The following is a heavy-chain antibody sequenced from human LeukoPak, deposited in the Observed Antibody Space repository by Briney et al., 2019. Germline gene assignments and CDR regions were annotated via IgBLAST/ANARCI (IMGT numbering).Heavy chain of an antibody. V-gene: IGHV4-34*01. J-gene: IGHJ5*02. CDR3: ARRDYYGSGFEFDP. CDR1: SGSFSGYY. CDR2: INHSGST. D-gene: IGHD3-10*01. Sequence: ASETLSLTCAVYSGSFSGYYWSWIRQPPGKGLEWIGEINHSGSTNYNPSLKSRVTISVDTSKNQFSLKLSSVTAADTAVYYCARRDYYGSGFEFDPWGQGTLVTVSS.